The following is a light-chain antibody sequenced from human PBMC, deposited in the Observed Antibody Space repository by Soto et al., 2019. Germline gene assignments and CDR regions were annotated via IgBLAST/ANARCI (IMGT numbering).Light chain of an antibody. CDR3: QQYGSSGT. J-gene: IGKJ1*01. CDR1: QTVRNNY. CDR2: GAS. Sequence: EFVLTQSPGTLYFSRGERSTLSFRASQTVRNNYLAWYQQKPGQAPRLLIYGASNRATGIPDRFSGSGSGTDFTLTISRLEPEDFAVYYCQQYGSSGTFGQGTKVDIK. V-gene: IGKV3-20*01.